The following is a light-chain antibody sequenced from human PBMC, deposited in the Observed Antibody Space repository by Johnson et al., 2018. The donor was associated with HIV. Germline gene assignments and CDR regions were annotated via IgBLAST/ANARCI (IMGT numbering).Light chain of an antibody. CDR3: ETLDSSLSWV. CDR1: SSNIGNNY. CDR2: DHN. Sequence: QSVLTQPPSVSAAPGQKVTISCSGSSSNIGNNYVSWYQQLPGTAPKLLIYDHNQRPSGIPDRFSGSKSGTSATLGITGLQTGGEADYYCETLDSSLSWVFRTGTKVTVL. J-gene: IGLJ1*01. V-gene: IGLV1-51*01.